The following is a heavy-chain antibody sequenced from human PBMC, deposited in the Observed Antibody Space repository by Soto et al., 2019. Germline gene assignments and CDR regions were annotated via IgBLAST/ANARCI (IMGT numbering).Heavy chain of an antibody. V-gene: IGHV3-23*01. CDR2: ITATNGNT. CDR1: VFTFKPYA. D-gene: IGHD6-6*01. J-gene: IGHJ4*02. Sequence: GGSLILSCVASVFTFKPYAIGWVRQAPGKGLEWVSSITATNGNTYYADSVRGRFTIYRDNSRNSLFLQMNGLRPEDSALYYCAKDEGSSSTVFDYWGQGTLVTVSS. CDR3: AKDEGSSSTVFDY.